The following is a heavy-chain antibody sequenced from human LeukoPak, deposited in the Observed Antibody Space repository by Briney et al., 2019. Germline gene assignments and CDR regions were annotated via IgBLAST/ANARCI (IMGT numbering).Heavy chain of an antibody. V-gene: IGHV1-69*04. CDR2: IIPILGIA. CDR3: ARSQPIYCMDV. J-gene: IGHJ6*02. D-gene: IGHD2-2*01. CDR1: GGTFSSYA. Sequence: GAAVKVSCKASGGTFSSYAISWVRQDPGHALEWMGRIIPILGIANYAQKFQGRVTITADKSKSTAYMELSSLRSEDTAVYYCARSQPIYCMDVWGQGTTVTVSS.